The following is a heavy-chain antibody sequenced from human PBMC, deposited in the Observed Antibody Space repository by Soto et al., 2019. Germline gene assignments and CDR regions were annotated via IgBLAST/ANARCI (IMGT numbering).Heavy chain of an antibody. Sequence: GGSLRLSCAASGFTFSSYGMHWVRQAPGKGLEWVAVISYDGSNKYYADSVKGRFTISRDNSKNTLYLQMNSLRAEDTAVYYCAKDVSAGDQLSDAFDIWGQGTMVTVSS. D-gene: IGHD4-17*01. V-gene: IGHV3-30*18. CDR2: ISYDGSNK. CDR3: AKDVSAGDQLSDAFDI. CDR1: GFTFSSYG. J-gene: IGHJ3*02.